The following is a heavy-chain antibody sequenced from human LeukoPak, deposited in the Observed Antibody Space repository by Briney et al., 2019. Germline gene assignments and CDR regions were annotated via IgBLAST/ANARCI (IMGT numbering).Heavy chain of an antibody. CDR1: GFTFDDYT. V-gene: IGHV3-23*01. J-gene: IGHJ4*02. Sequence: QPGGSLRLSCAASGFTFDDYTMHWVRQAPGKGLEWVSAISGSGGSTYYADSVKGRFTISRDNSKNTLYLQMNSLRAEDTAVYYCAKPWAYCSSTSCQRPYFDYWGQGTLVTVSS. CDR3: AKPWAYCSSTSCQRPYFDY. CDR2: ISGSGGST. D-gene: IGHD2-2*01.